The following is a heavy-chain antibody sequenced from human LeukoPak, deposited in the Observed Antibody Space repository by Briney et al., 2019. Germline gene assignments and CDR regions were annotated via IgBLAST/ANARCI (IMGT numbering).Heavy chain of an antibody. CDR1: GGSISNNY. CDR3: ARGSWKFDP. D-gene: IGHD1-1*01. CDR2: IYYTEST. Sequence: SEALSLTCTVSGGSISNNYWSWIRQPPGKGLEWIGYIYYTESTNYNPLLKSRVTISLDPSKNHFSLKLSSVTAADTAVYYCARGSWKFDPWGQGTLVTVSS. V-gene: IGHV4-59*01. J-gene: IGHJ5*02.